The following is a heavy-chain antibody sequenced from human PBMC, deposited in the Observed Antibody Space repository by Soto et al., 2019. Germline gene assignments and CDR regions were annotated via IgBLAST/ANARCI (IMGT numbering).Heavy chain of an antibody. J-gene: IGHJ4*02. CDR3: AKMPKSTVPTGRVLDY. CDR1: GLSFSSYA. Sequence: EVQLLESGGGLVQPGGSLRLSCAASGLSFSSYAMNWVRQSPGKGLEWVSSISASGGSTYYADSVKGRLTISRDNSKNTLYLQRDSLRAEDTAVYYWAKMPKSTVPTGRVLDYWAREPWSSSPQ. D-gene: IGHD4-17*01. V-gene: IGHV3-23*01. CDR2: ISASGGST.